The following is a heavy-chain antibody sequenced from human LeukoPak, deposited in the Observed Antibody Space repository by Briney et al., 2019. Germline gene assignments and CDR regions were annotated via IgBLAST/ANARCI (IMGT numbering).Heavy chain of an antibody. D-gene: IGHD4-17*01. CDR1: GGTFSSYA. V-gene: IGHV1-69*01. CDR2: IIPIFGTA. Sequence: ASVKVSCKASGGTFSSYAISWVRQAPGQGLEWMGGIIPIFGTANYAQKFQGRVTITADESTSTAYMKLSSLRSEDTAVYYCARVILDYGDLNWFDPWGQGTLVTVSS. J-gene: IGHJ5*02. CDR3: ARVILDYGDLNWFDP.